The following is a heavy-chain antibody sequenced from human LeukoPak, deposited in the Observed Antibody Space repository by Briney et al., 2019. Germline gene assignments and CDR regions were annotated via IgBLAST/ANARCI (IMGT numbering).Heavy chain of an antibody. V-gene: IGHV3-21*01. J-gene: IGHJ4*02. CDR2: ISSSSSYI. CDR3: ARDRVTTVTTIYNDY. D-gene: IGHD4-17*01. CDR1: GFTFSSYS. Sequence: GGSLRLSCAASGFTFSSYSMNWVRQAPGKGLGWVSSISSSSSYIYYADSVKGRFTISRDNAKNSLYLQMNSLRAEDTAVYYCARDRVTTVTTIYNDYWGQGTLVTVSS.